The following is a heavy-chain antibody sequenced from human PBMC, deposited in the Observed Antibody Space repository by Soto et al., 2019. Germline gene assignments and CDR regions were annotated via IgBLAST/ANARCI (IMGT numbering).Heavy chain of an antibody. CDR3: PRGLLVFTIQDALDI. D-gene: IGHD2-8*01. J-gene: IGHJ3*02. CDR1: GFTFEDYT. Sequence: QPGGSLRLTCAATGFTFEDYTVHWVRQALGQGLGRVSLSNRNGHTRYYADSVMGRLTVTRDNRENSLFLQMTSRGPDDTAFHYCPRGLLVFTIQDALDIWGQGTMVTVSS. V-gene: IGHV3-43*01. CDR2: SNRNGHTR.